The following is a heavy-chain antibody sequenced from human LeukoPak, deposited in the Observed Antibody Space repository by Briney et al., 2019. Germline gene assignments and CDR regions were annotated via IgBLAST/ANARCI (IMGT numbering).Heavy chain of an antibody. J-gene: IGHJ3*02. CDR2: ISWNSGSI. Sequence: GGSLRLSCAASGFTFDDYAMHWVRQAPGKGLEWVSGISWNSGSIGYADSVKGRFTISRDNAKNSLYLQMNSLRAEDTALYYCAKDNNPDYYDSSGYGRNAFDIWGQGTMVTVSS. V-gene: IGHV3-9*01. CDR3: AKDNNPDYYDSSGYGRNAFDI. CDR1: GFTFDDYA. D-gene: IGHD3-22*01.